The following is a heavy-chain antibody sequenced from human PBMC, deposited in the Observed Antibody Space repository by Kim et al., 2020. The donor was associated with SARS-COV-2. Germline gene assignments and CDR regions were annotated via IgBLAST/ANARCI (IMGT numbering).Heavy chain of an antibody. Sequence: SETLSLTCSVSGGSISSGDYYWSWIRQPPGKGLEWIGYIYYTGSRYYKPSLESRVIISEDMSKNQFSLHLSSVTAADTAVYYCARIGRYSTTFRAFVLWG. V-gene: IGHV4-30-4*01. CDR1: GGSISSGDYY. CDR2: IYYTGSR. CDR3: ARIGRYSTTFRAFVL. D-gene: IGHD2-2*01. J-gene: IGHJ3*01.